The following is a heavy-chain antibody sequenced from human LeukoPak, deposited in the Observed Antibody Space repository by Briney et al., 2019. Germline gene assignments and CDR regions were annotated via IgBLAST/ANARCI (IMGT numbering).Heavy chain of an antibody. Sequence: ASVKVSCKASGYTFTSYGISWARQAPGQGLEWMGWISAYNGNTNYAQKLQGRVTMTTDTSTSTAYMELRSLRSDDTAVYYCARAAHYDILTGYYKGDAFDIWGQGTMVTVSS. D-gene: IGHD3-9*01. CDR3: ARAAHYDILTGYYKGDAFDI. CDR1: GYTFTSYG. CDR2: ISAYNGNT. V-gene: IGHV1-18*01. J-gene: IGHJ3*02.